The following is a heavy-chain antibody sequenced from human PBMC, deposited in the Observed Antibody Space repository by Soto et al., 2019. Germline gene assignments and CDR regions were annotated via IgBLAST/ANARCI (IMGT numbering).Heavy chain of an antibody. CDR1: GGSISSSSYY. Sequence: QLQLQESGPGLVKPSETLSLTCTVSGGSISSSSYYWGWIRQPPGKGLEWIGSIYYSGSTYYNPPRKSRVTISVDTSKNQFSLKLSSVTAADTAVYYCARAQGGYYYGMDVWGQGTTVTVSS. CDR2: IYYSGST. J-gene: IGHJ6*02. V-gene: IGHV4-39*01. D-gene: IGHD1-26*01. CDR3: ARAQGGYYYGMDV.